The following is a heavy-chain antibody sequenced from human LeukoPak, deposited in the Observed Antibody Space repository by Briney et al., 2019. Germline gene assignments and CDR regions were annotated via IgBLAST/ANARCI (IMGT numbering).Heavy chain of an antibody. J-gene: IGHJ4*02. CDR2: ISYDGSNK. Sequence: PGGSLRLSCAASGFTFSSYAMHWVRQAPGKGLEWVAVISYDGSNKYYADSVKGRFTISRDNPKNTLYLQMNSLRAEDTAVYYCARFGEATLFDYWGQGTLVTVSS. CDR1: GFTFSSYA. V-gene: IGHV3-30-3*01. D-gene: IGHD3-10*01. CDR3: ARFGEATLFDY.